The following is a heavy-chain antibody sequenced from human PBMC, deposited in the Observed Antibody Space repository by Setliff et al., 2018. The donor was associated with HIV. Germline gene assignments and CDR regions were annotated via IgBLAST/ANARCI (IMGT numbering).Heavy chain of an antibody. J-gene: IGHJ4*02. D-gene: IGHD6-19*01. Sequence: PSETLSLTCAVYGGSFSGFYWNWIRQPPGKGLEWIGEINHSGSTNYNQSLKSRVTISVDTSKNQFSLRLSSVIAADTAVYYCARGPPGSSIGWYVGYWGQGTLVTVSS. CDR3: ARGPPGSSIGWYVGY. CDR2: INHSGST. CDR1: GGSFSGFY. V-gene: IGHV4-34*01.